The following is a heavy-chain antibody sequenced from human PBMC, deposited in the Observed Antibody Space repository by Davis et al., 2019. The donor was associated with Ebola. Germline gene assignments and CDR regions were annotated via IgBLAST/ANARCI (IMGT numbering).Heavy chain of an antibody. V-gene: IGHV3-30-3*01. CDR2: ISYDGSNK. Sequence: SLNTSCAASGFTFSRYAMHWVRQAPGQGLEWVAVISYDGSNKYYADSVKGRFTISRDNAKNSLYLQMNSLRDEDTAVYYCARDGDSSGWPVPGYWSQGTLVTVSS. CDR3: ARDGDSSGWPVPGY. D-gene: IGHD6-19*01. J-gene: IGHJ4*02. CDR1: GFTFSRYA.